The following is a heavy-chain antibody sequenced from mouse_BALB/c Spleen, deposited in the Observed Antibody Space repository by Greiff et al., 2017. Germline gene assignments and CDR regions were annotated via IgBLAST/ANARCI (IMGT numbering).Heavy chain of an antibody. CDR2: ISYSGST. V-gene: IGHV3-2*02. CDR3: ARWGMGLAMDY. D-gene: IGHD3-3*01. J-gene: IGHJ4*01. CDR1: GYSITSDYA. Sequence: EVQLQQSGPGLVKPSQSLSLTCTVTGYSITSDYAWNWIRQFPGNKLEWMGYISYSGSTSYNPSLKSRISITRDTSKNQFFLQLNSVTTEDTATYYCARWGMGLAMDYWGQGTSVTVSS.